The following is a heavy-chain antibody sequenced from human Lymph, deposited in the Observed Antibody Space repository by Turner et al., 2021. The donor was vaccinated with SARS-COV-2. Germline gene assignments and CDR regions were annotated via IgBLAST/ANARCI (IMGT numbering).Heavy chain of an antibody. V-gene: IGHV3-21*01. D-gene: IGHD4-17*01. CDR3: ARGDYGDYGTVYFDY. Sequence: EVQLVESGGGLVKHGGSLRLPCSASGFTVSSYIMNRVRQAPGKGLEWVSSISSSSSYIYYADSVKGRFTISRDNAKNSLYLQMNSLRAEDTAVYYCARGDYGDYGTVYFDYWGQGTLVTVSS. J-gene: IGHJ4*02. CDR1: GFTVSSYI. CDR2: ISSSSSYI.